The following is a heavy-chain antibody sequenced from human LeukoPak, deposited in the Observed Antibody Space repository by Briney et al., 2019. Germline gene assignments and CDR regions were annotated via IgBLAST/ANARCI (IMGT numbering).Heavy chain of an antibody. V-gene: IGHV1-18*01. CDR3: AREGWDKNFDY. D-gene: IGHD1-26*01. CDR1: GYTFTSYG. J-gene: IGHJ4*02. CDR2: ISAYNGNT. Sequence: ASVKVSCKASGYTFTSYGISWVRQAPGQGLEWMGWISAYNGNTNYAQKFQGRVTMTRDTSTSTVYMELSSLRSEDTAVYYCAREGWDKNFDYWGQGTLVTVSS.